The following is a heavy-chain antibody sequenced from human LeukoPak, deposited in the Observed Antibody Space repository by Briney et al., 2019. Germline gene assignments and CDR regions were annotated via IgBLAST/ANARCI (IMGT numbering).Heavy chain of an antibody. D-gene: IGHD2-8*01. V-gene: IGHV3-53*01. CDR3: AKGDTNSFLVDN. J-gene: IGHJ4*02. Sequence: GGSLRLSCAASGFAFSTHYMNWVRQAPGKGLEWDSIIFSAGTTYYSDSVQGRFIMSRDNSKSTVYLQMNNLRAEDTAVYYCAKGDTNSFLVDNWGQGTQVTVSS. CDR1: GFAFSTHY. CDR2: IFSAGTT.